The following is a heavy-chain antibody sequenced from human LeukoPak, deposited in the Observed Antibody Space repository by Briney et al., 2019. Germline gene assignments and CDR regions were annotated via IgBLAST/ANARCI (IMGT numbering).Heavy chain of an antibody. J-gene: IGHJ5*02. CDR2: INSDGSST. CDR1: GFSFSNYW. Sequence: PGGSLRLSCAASGFSFSNYWMHWVRQAPGKGLVWVSRINSDGSSTTYADSVKGRFTISRDNAKNTLCLQMNSLRAEDTAVYYCARDGVEFYNWFDPWGQGTLVTVSS. D-gene: IGHD2-21*01. CDR3: ARDGVEFYNWFDP. V-gene: IGHV3-74*01.